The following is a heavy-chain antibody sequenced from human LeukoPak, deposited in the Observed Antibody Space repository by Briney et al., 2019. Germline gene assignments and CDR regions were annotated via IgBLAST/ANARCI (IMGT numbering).Heavy chain of an antibody. CDR2: ISGSGGST. CDR1: GFTFSSYA. V-gene: IGHV3-23*01. D-gene: IGHD3-10*01. J-gene: IGHJ6*03. CDR3: AKDLHYYGSGNYMDV. Sequence: GGSLRLSCAASGFTFSSYAMSWVRQAPGKGLEWVSAISGSGGSTYYADSVKGRFTISRDNSKNTLYLQMNSLRAEDTAVYYCAKDLHYYGSGNYMDVWGKGITVTVSS.